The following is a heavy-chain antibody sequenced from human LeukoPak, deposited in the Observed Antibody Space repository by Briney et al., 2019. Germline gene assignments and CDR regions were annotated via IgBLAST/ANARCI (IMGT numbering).Heavy chain of an antibody. CDR3: ARCTANYGDHVTDAFDI. CDR2: IIPVLGLT. D-gene: IGHD4-17*01. Sequence: ASVKVSCQASRGAFNSHSVSWVRQARGQGRGWVGRIIPVLGLTNSAQKSQGRVTMTADKSTRTAYMEMSSLRSDDTAVYFCARCTANYGDHVTDAFDIWGQGTLVTVSS. J-gene: IGHJ3*02. V-gene: IGHV1-69*02. CDR1: RGAFNSHS.